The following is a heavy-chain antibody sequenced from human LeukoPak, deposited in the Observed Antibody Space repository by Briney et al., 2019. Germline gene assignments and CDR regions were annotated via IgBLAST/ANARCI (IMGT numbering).Heavy chain of an antibody. CDR1: GFTFSSYW. CDR3: ARSRGPSYYYDSSGYPSGY. Sequence: PGGSLRLSCAASGFTFSSYWMSWVRQAPGKGLEWVANIKQDGSEKYYVDSVKGRFTISRDNAKNSPYLQMNSLRAEDTAVYYCARSRGPSYYYDSSGYPSGYWGQGTLVTVSS. D-gene: IGHD3-22*01. J-gene: IGHJ4*02. CDR2: IKQDGSEK. V-gene: IGHV3-7*01.